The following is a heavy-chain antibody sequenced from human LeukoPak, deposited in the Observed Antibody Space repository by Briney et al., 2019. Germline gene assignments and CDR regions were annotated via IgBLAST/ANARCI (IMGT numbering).Heavy chain of an antibody. V-gene: IGHV3-30*04. CDR2: ISYDGSNK. Sequence: GGSLRLSCAASGFTFSSYAMHWVRQAPGKGLEWVAVISYDGSNKYYADSVKGRFTISRDNSKNTLYLQMNSLRAEDTAVYYCASPRGGDYYFDYWGQGTLVTVSS. CDR3: ASPRGGDYYFDY. CDR1: GFTFSSYA. J-gene: IGHJ4*02. D-gene: IGHD2-21*02.